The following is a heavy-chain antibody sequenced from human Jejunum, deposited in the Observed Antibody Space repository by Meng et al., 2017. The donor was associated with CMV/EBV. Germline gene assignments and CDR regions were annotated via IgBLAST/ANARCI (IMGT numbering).Heavy chain of an antibody. D-gene: IGHD1-7*01. V-gene: IGHV3-23*01. CDR1: GFTFSSYA. Sequence: LRLSCAASGFTFSSYAVRWARQAPGKGLEWVASIGRSGDDTYYADSVKGRFNISRDNSKDTVYLEMNSLRVEDTALYYCAKNYHFDSWGQGTLVTVSS. J-gene: IGHJ4*02. CDR3: AKNYHFDS. CDR2: IGRSGDDT.